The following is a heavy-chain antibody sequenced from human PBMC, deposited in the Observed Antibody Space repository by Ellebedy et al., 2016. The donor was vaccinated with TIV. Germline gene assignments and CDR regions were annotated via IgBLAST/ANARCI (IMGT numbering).Heavy chain of an antibody. CDR2: MRYDGSNK. D-gene: IGHD3-22*01. V-gene: IGHV3-30*02. J-gene: IGHJ4*02. Sequence: PGGSLRLSCEASGFTFSDYGMHWVRQAPGKGLEWVAFMRYDGSNKYYADSVKGRFTISRDNSKNTLYLRMNSLRAEDTAVYYCATFPYYYDSSGYSFWGQGTLVTVSS. CDR3: ATFPYYYDSSGYSF. CDR1: GFTFSDYG.